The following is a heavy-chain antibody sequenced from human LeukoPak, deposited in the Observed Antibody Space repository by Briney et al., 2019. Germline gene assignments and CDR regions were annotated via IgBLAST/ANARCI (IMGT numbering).Heavy chain of an antibody. D-gene: IGHD3-10*01. CDR2: INPSGGST. CDR3: AREGITMVRGTNYYYYYGMDV. CDR1: GYTFTSYY. Sequence: GASVKVSCKASGYTFTSYYMHWVRQAPGQGLEWMGIINPSGGSTSYAQKFQGRVTMTRDTSTSTVYMELSSLRSQDTAVYYCAREGITMVRGTNYYYYYGMDVWGKGTRVTVSS. J-gene: IGHJ6*04. V-gene: IGHV1-46*01.